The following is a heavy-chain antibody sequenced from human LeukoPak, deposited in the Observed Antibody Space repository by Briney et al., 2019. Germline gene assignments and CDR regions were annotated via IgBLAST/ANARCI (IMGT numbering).Heavy chain of an antibody. D-gene: IGHD4-17*01. CDR2: ISSSGGST. CDR1: GFTFSSYA. Sequence: GGSLRLSCAASGFTFSSYAMSWVRQAPGKGPEWVSGISSSGGSTYYADSVRGRFTISRDNSKYTLYLQMNSLRADDTALYYCVKGGLYGDYYFDYWGQGTLVTVSS. J-gene: IGHJ4*02. CDR3: VKGGLYGDYYFDY. V-gene: IGHV3-23*01.